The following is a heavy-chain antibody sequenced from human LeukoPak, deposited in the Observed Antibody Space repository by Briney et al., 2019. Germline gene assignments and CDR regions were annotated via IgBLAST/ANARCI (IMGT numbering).Heavy chain of an antibody. J-gene: IGHJ4*01. D-gene: IGHD4-17*01. V-gene: IGHV1-18*01. CDR2: ISTQSGNT. CDR1: GYTFTSYG. Sequence: GASVKVSCKASGYTFTSYGISWMRQAPGQGLEWMGWISTQSGNTNYAQKVQGRPTLTTDRSTNTAYMELRSLRSDDTAVYYCARGAYGDKWGQGTMVTVSS. CDR3: ARGAYGDK.